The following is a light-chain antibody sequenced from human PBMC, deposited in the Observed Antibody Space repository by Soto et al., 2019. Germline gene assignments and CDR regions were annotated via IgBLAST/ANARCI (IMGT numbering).Light chain of an antibody. CDR1: SGHSSYA. CDR3: QTWGTGILV. Sequence: QSALTQSPSASASLGASVKLTCTLSSGHSSYAIAWHQQQPEKGPRYLMKLNSDGSHSKGDGIPDRFSGSSSGAERYLTNSSLQSEDEADYYCQTWGTGILVFGGGTQLTVL. CDR2: LNSDGSH. V-gene: IGLV4-69*01. J-gene: IGLJ2*01.